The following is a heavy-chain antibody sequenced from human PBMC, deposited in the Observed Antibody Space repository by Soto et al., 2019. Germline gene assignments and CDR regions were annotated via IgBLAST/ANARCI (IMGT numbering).Heavy chain of an antibody. CDR3: ASGMVPTSFDY. CDR2: IYPGDSNT. J-gene: IGHJ4*02. D-gene: IGHD2-8*01. CDR1: GYSFSTSW. V-gene: IGHV5-51*01. Sequence: GESLKISWKGSGYSFSTSWNGWVRQMTGKGLEWMAIIYPGDSNTRYNPSFQGHVTISADKSISTAYLRWGSLRASDTALYYCASGMVPTSFDYWGQGTLVTVSS.